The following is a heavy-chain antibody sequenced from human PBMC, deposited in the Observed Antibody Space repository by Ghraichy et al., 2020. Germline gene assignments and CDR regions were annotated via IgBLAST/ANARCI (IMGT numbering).Heavy chain of an antibody. Sequence: GGSLRLSCAASKFVLNNYVMSWVRQAPGKGLEWVAGISYSGSTKYYADSVKGRFTISRDNSQNTLYLQMNGLRAEDPAVYYCARDLRLPGATDYWGQRAPVTISS. CDR3: ARDLRLPGATDY. V-gene: IGHV3-23*01. D-gene: IGHD3-10*01. J-gene: IGHJ4*02. CDR1: KFVLNNYV. CDR2: ISYSGSTK.